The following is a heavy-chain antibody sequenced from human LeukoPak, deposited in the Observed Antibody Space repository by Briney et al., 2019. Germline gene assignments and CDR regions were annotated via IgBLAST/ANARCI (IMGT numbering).Heavy chain of an antibody. D-gene: IGHD4-23*01. V-gene: IGHV3-23*01. Sequence: GGSLRLSCAASGFTFTSYAMSWVRQAPGKGLEWVSAISSSGGTTYYADSVKGRFTISRDNSENTLYLQMNSLRAEDTAVYYCAKAFTTVDPRYYWGQGTLVTVSS. CDR1: GFTFTSYA. J-gene: IGHJ4*02. CDR2: ISSSGGTT. CDR3: AKAFTTVDPRYY.